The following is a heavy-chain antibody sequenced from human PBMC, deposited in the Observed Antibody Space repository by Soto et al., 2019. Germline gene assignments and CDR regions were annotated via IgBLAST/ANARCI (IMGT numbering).Heavy chain of an antibody. CDR2: IIASTGIT. J-gene: IGHJ4*02. D-gene: IGHD1-26*01. CDR3: ARDNGGSSNY. Sequence: QVQLVQSGAEVKNPGASVKVSCKASGHSFITYGISWVRQAPGQALEWMGRIIASTGITNYAQKFQDRVTMTTDTSTNTAYMEMRRLRSDDTAVFYCARDNGGSSNYWGQGTLVTVSS. V-gene: IGHV1-18*01. CDR1: GHSFITYG.